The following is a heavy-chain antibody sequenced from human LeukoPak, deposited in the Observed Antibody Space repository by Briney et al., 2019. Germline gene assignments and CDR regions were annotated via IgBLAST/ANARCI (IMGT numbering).Heavy chain of an antibody. V-gene: IGHV1-2*02. Sequence: ASVKVSCKASGYTFTDYYTHWVRQAPGQGLEWMGWVNPNSGATNFAQKFQGRVTMTTDTSISTAYMELSRLRSDDTAVYYCARGLAHFDYWGQGTLVTVSS. CDR2: VNPNSGAT. D-gene: IGHD6-19*01. CDR3: ARGLAHFDY. J-gene: IGHJ4*02. CDR1: GYTFTDYY.